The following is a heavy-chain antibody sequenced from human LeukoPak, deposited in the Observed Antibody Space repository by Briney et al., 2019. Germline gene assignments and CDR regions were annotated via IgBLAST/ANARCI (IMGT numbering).Heavy chain of an antibody. V-gene: IGHV3-21*01. J-gene: IGHJ5*01. CDR1: GFTLSDYA. CDR2: ISSGSTYV. Sequence: KTGGSLRLSCEASGFTLSDYAMTWVRQAPGKGLEWVSAISSGSTYVYYADSVKGRFTISRDNAKKSLYLQMNSLRAEDTAVYHCAREEWFGESGFDSWGQGTLVTVSS. D-gene: IGHD3-10*01. CDR3: AREEWFGESGFDS.